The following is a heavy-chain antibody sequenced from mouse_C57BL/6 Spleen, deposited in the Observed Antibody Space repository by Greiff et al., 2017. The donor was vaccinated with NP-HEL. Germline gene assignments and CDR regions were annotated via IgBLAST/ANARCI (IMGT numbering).Heavy chain of an antibody. D-gene: IGHD1-1*01. CDR1: GYTFTSYW. CDR2: IDPSDSYT. J-gene: IGHJ4*01. CDR3: ARSYYGSSYVYAMDY. Sequence: QVQLQQSGAELVKPGASVKLSCKASGYTFTSYWMQWVKQRPGQGLEWIGEIDPSDSYTNYNQKFKGKATLTVDTSSSTAYMQLSSLTSEDSAVYYCARSYYGSSYVYAMDYWGQGTSVTVSS. V-gene: IGHV1-50*01.